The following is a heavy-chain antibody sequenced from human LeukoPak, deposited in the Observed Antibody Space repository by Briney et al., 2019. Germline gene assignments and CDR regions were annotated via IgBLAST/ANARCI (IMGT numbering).Heavy chain of an antibody. CDR2: IIPILGIA. V-gene: IGHV1-69*04. D-gene: IGHD3-16*01. Sequence: GASVKVSCKASGGTFSSYAISWVRQAPGQGLEWMGRIIPILGIANYAQKFQGRVTITADKSTSTAYMELSSLRSEDTAVYHCAREHVFRGLPSGLIDYWGQGTLVTVSS. CDR1: GGTFSSYA. J-gene: IGHJ4*02. CDR3: AREHVFRGLPSGLIDY.